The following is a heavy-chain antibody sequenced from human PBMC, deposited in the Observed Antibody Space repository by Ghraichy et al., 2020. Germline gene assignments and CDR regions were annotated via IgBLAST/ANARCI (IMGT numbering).Heavy chain of an antibody. CDR2: IYSGGST. V-gene: IGHV3-53*01. CDR1: GFTVSSNY. Sequence: LSLTCAASGFTVSSNYMSWVRQAPGKGLEWVSVIYSGGSTYYADSVKGRFTISRDNSKNTLYLQMNSLRAEDTAVYYCARGGDGYNYGVDYWGQGTLVTVSS. CDR3: ARGGDGYNYGVDY. D-gene: IGHD5-24*01. J-gene: IGHJ4*02.